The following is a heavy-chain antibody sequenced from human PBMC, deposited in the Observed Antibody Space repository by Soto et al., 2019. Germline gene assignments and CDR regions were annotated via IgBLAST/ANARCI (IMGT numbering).Heavy chain of an antibody. J-gene: IGHJ4*02. CDR1: GDSISSGGYY. D-gene: IGHD3-22*01. CDR2: IYYSGST. Sequence: SETLSLTCTVSGDSISSGGYYWTWIRQHPQKGLEWIGHIYYSGSTYYNPSLKSRVTVSVDTSKNQFSLKLSSVTAADTAVHYCAREYYYDSSGFDYWGQGTLVTVSS. CDR3: AREYYYDSSGFDY. V-gene: IGHV4-31*03.